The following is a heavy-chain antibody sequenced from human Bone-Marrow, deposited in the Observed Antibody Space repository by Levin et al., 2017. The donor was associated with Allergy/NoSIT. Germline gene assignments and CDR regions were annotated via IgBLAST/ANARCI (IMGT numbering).Heavy chain of an antibody. Sequence: NPSETLSLTCTVSGGSITERNYFWGWIRQPPGKGLEWIGSIYYSGSTYYNPSLRSRVTISLDTSKNQFSLKLSSVTAADTAMYYCAREFYDPYAILWGQGTMVTVSS. CDR2: IYYSGST. CDR3: AREFYDPYAIL. J-gene: IGHJ3*01. CDR1: GGSITERNYF. D-gene: IGHD2-2*01. V-gene: IGHV4-39*07.